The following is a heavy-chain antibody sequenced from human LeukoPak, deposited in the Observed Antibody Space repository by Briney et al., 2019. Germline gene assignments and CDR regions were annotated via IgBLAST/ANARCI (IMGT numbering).Heavy chain of an antibody. V-gene: IGHV4-39*01. CDR2: IYYSGST. D-gene: IGHD2-15*01. Sequence: PSETLSLTCTVSGGSISSSSYYWGWIRQPPGKGLEWIWSIYYSGSTYYNPSLKSRVTISVDTSKNQFSLKLSSVTAADTAVYYCARPGYCSGGSCLLGWFDPWGQGTLVTVSS. J-gene: IGHJ5*02. CDR1: GGSISSSSYY. CDR3: ARPGYCSGGSCLLGWFDP.